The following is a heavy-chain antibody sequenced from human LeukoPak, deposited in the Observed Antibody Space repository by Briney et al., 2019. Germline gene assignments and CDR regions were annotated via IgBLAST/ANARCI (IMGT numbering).Heavy chain of an antibody. Sequence: PSETLSLTCTVSGGSISSGDYYRSWIRQPPGKGLEWIGYIYYSGSTYYNPSLKSRVTISVDTSKNQFSLKLSSVTAADTAVYYCARGRQWRQHAFDIWGQGTMVTVSS. D-gene: IGHD6-19*01. CDR2: IYYSGST. CDR1: GGSISSGDYY. CDR3: ARGRQWRQHAFDI. J-gene: IGHJ3*02. V-gene: IGHV4-30-4*01.